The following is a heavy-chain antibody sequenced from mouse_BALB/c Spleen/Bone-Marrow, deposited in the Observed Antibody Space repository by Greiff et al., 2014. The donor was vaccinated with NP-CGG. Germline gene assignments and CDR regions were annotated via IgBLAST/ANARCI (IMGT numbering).Heavy chain of an antibody. CDR2: ISSGSITI. CDR1: GFTFSSFA. Sequence: EVQLVESGGGLVQPGGSRKLSCAASGFTFSSFAMHWVRQAPEEGLEWVAYISSGSITIYYADTVKGRFTISRDNPKNTLFLQMTSLRSEDTAMYYCVRDYGYGAMDYWGQGTSVTVSS. D-gene: IGHD1-2*01. V-gene: IGHV5-17*02. J-gene: IGHJ4*01. CDR3: VRDYGYGAMDY.